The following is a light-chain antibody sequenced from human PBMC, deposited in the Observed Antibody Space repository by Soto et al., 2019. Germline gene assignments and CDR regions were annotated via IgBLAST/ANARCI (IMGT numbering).Light chain of an antibody. J-gene: IGLJ1*01. CDR1: SSNIGAGYE. Sequence: QSVLTQPPSVSEAPGQRVTISCTGSSSNIGAGYEAHWYQQVPGTAPKLLIYENNNRPSGVPDRFSGSKSGTSASLAITGLQAEDEAEYYCQSYDSSLSGYAFGPGTKLPVL. CDR3: QSYDSSLSGYA. V-gene: IGLV1-40*01. CDR2: ENN.